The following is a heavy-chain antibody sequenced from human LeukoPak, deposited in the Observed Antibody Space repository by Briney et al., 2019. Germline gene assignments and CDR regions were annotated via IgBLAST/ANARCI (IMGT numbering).Heavy chain of an antibody. CDR2: IGGPAET. CDR3: AKDWTSHNGVYDCLDF. D-gene: IGHD3-16*01. V-gene: IGHV3-23*01. CDR1: GFSFDVHA. J-gene: IGHJ4*02. Sequence: GGSLRLSCAASGFSFDVHAMTWVRQAPGKGPEWVATIGGPAETFYADSVRGRFTISRDNSRYTLYLQMDRLRAEDSALYYCAKDWTSHNGVYDCLDFWGQGTQVTVSS.